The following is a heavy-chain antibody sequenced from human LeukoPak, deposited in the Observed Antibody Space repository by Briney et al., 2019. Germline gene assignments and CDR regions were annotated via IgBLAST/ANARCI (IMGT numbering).Heavy chain of an antibody. D-gene: IGHD6-13*01. J-gene: IGHJ4*02. CDR2: INPNSGVT. CDR1: GYTFTDYY. Sequence: ASVKVSCKASGYTFTDYYMHWVRQAPGQGLEWMGRINPNSGVTHYAQKFHVRVTMTRDTSMNTAYMQLSGLTSDDTAVYFCARGFMSAAGPCDYWGQGTLVTVSS. CDR3: ARGFMSAAGPCDY. V-gene: IGHV1-2*06.